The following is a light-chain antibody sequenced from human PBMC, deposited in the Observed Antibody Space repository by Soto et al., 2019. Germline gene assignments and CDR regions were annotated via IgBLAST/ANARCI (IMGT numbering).Light chain of an antibody. CDR2: DVS. V-gene: IGLV2-14*01. CDR3: SSYTSSSTRV. Sequence: QSALTQPASVSGSPGQSITISCTGNSIDVGGYNYVSWYQQHQGKAPKLMIYDVSNRPSGVSNRFSGSKSGNTASLTISGLQAEDEADYYCSSYTSSSTRVLGGGTKVTVL. CDR1: SIDVGGYNY. J-gene: IGLJ3*02.